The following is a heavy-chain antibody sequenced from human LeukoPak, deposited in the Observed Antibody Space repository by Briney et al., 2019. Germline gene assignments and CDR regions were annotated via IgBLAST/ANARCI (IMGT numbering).Heavy chain of an antibody. J-gene: IGHJ5*02. CDR3: ARLTERRVPYSGYERYWFDP. V-gene: IGHV4-38-2*01. CDR2: IYHSGST. CDR1: GYSISSGYY. Sequence: KTSETLSLTCAVSGYSISSGYYWGWIRQPPGKGLEWIGSIYHSGSTYYNPSLKSRVTISVDTTKNQFSLKLSSVTAADTAVYYCARLTERRVPYSGYERYWFDPWGQGTLVTVSS. D-gene: IGHD5-12*01.